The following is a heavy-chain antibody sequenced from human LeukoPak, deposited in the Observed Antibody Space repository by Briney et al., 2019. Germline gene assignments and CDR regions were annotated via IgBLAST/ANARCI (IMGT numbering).Heavy chain of an antibody. CDR1: GGSLSNYY. J-gene: IGHJ4*02. CDR2: INQSGST. V-gene: IGHV4-34*01. CDR3: ARSWSSNYYSDV. D-gene: IGHD3-22*01. Sequence: SETLSLTCAVYGGSLSNYYWAWIRQPPGKGLEWIGDINQSGSTNYNPSLKSRVTISVDASKNQFYLKVNSVTAADTALYYCARSWSSNYYSDVWGPGSLATVSS.